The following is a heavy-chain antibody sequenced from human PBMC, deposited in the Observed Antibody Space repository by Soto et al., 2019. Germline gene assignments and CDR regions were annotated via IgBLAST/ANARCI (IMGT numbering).Heavy chain of an antibody. V-gene: IGHV1-69*13. J-gene: IGHJ3*02. CDR2: LIPIFGTA. CDR1: GGTFSSYA. D-gene: IGHD3-22*01. CDR3: ARDMAYYDSSGYYMRSDAFDI. Sequence: SVKVSCKASGGTFSSYAISWVRPAPGQGLEWMGGLIPIFGTANYAQKFQGRVTITADESTSTAYMELSSLRSEDTAVYYCARDMAYYDSSGYYMRSDAFDIWG.